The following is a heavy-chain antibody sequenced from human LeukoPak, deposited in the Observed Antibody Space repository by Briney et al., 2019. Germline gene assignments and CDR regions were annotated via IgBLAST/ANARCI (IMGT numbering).Heavy chain of an antibody. CDR3: ARARTNYYYDSSGYTTRGGFFDS. CDR1: GYSISSGYY. CDR2: IYHSGST. D-gene: IGHD3-22*01. J-gene: IGHJ4*02. V-gene: IGHV4-38-2*02. Sequence: PSETLSLTCTVSGYSISSGYYWGWIRQPPGKGLEWIGSIYHSGSTYYNPSLKSRVTISVDTSKNQFSLNLTSVTAADTAFYYCARARTNYYYDSSGYTTRGGFFDSWGLGTLVTVSS.